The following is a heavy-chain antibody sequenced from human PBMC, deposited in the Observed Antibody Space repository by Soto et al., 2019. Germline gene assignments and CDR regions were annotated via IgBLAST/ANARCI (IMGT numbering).Heavy chain of an antibody. J-gene: IGHJ5*02. V-gene: IGHV4-31*03. CDR2: IYYSGST. Sequence: QLQLQESGPGLVKPSETLSLTCTVSGGSISSSSYYWSWIRQHPGKGLEWIGYIYYSGSTYYNPSLKSRVTISVDTSKNQFSLKLSSVTAADTAVYYCARHPAYYYDSSRSISWGQGTLVTVSS. D-gene: IGHD3-22*01. CDR1: GGSISSSSYY. CDR3: ARHPAYYYDSSRSIS.